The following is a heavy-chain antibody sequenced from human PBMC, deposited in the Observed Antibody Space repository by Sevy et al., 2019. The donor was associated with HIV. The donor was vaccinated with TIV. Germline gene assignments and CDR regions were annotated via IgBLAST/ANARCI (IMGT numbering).Heavy chain of an antibody. D-gene: IGHD3-22*01. CDR3: ARGGSYYDSGGYYYEYFQH. CDR2: INPNSGGT. CDR1: GYTFTGYY. Sequence: ASVKVSCKASGYTFTGYYMHWLRQAPGQGLEWMGWINPNSGGTNYAQKFQGRVTMTRDTSITTAYMELGRLRSDDTAVYFCARGGSYYDSGGYYYEYFQHWGQGTLVTVSS. J-gene: IGHJ1*01. V-gene: IGHV1-2*02.